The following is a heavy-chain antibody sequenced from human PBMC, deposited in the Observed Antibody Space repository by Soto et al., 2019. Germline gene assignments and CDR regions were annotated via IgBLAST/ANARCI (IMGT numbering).Heavy chain of an antibody. J-gene: IGHJ6*02. CDR1: GFTFSNYG. Sequence: GGSLRLSCAASGFTFSNYGMHWARQAPGKGLELVAVIWYDGSNKYYADSVKGRFTISRDYSKNTLYLQMDSLRVEDTAVYYCARDDYGMDVPGQASTVTVSS. CDR2: IWYDGSNK. V-gene: IGHV3-33*01. CDR3: ARDDYGMDV.